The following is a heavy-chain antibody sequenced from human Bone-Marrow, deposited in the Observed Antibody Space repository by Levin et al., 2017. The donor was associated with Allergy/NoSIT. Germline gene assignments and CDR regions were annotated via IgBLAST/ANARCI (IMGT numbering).Heavy chain of an antibody. CDR1: GFTFSSYE. J-gene: IGHJ3*01. Sequence: GESLKISCAASGFTFSSYEMNWVRQAPGKGLEWVSYISSSGSTIHYADSLKGRFTISRDNAKNSLYLQMNSLRVEDTAVYYCARRPYTSTGGANAFDVWGQGTMVTVSS. CDR3: ARRPYTSTGGANAFDV. D-gene: IGHD6-13*01. CDR2: ISSSGSTI. V-gene: IGHV3-48*03.